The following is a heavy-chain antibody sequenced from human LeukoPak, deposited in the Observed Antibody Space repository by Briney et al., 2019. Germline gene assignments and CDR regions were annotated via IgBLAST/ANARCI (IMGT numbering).Heavy chain of an antibody. V-gene: IGHV3-33*01. J-gene: IGHJ5*02. CDR2: IWYDGSNK. Sequence: PGRSLRLSCAVSGFTFSSYGMHWVRQAPGKGLEWVAVIWYDGSNKYYADSVKGRFTISRDNSKNTLYLQMNSLRAEDAAVYYCARESKDYRNWFDPWGQGTLVTVSS. CDR3: ARESKDYRNWFDP. CDR1: GFTFSSYG. D-gene: IGHD4-11*01.